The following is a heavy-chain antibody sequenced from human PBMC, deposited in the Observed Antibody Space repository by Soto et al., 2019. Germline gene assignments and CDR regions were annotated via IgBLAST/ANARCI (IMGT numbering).Heavy chain of an antibody. CDR2: ISHSGDT. D-gene: IGHD1-26*01. J-gene: IGHJ4*02. CDR3: ARGVSTYYSDY. Sequence: SETLSLTCTVSGDSITSPDFYWGWIRRPPGQGLEWIGTISHSGDTNYNPSLKSRVTISVDTSKNQFSLRLSSLTAADTAIYYCARGVSTYYSDYWSQGTLVTVSS. CDR1: GDSITSPDFY. V-gene: IGHV4-39*07.